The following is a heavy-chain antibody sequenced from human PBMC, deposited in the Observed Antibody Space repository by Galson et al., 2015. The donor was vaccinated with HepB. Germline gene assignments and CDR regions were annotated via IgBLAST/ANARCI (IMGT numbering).Heavy chain of an antibody. CDR3: AKGFGRDCSGGSCYTPSMGAFDI. Sequence: SVKVSCKASGYTFTGYYMHWVRQAPGQGLEWMGWINPNSGGTNYAQNFQGRVTMTRDTSISTAYMELSRLRSDDTAVYYCAKGFGRDCSGGSCYTPSMGAFDIWGQGTMVTVSS. J-gene: IGHJ3*02. CDR2: INPNSGGT. CDR1: GYTFTGYY. V-gene: IGHV1-2*02. D-gene: IGHD2-15*01.